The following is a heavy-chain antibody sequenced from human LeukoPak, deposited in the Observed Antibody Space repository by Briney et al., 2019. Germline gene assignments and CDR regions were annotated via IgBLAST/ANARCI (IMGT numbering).Heavy chain of an antibody. D-gene: IGHD1-7*01. CDR2: ISSSSSTI. CDR3: ARGLASLYNWNFACMDV. J-gene: IGHJ6*03. V-gene: IGHV3-48*01. CDR1: GFTFSNYN. Sequence: GGSLRLSCAASGFTFSNYNTNRVRQAPGKGLEWVSYISSSSSTIYYADSLKGRFTISRDNAKNSLYLQMNSLRAEDTAVYYCARGLASLYNWNFACMDVWGTGTTVTVSS.